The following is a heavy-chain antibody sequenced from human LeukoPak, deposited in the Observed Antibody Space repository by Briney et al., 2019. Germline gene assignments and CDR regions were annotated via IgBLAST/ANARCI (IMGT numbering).Heavy chain of an antibody. J-gene: IGHJ5*02. D-gene: IGHD2-15*01. V-gene: IGHV4-59*12. CDR2: IYYSGST. Sequence: ASETLSLTCTVSGGSISSYYWSWIRQPPGKGLEWIGYIYYSGSTNYNPSLKSRVTISVDTSKNQFSLKLSSVTAADTAVYYCARDLGVVVAATPGWFDPWGQGTLVTVSS. CDR3: ARDLGVVVAATPGWFDP. CDR1: GGSISSYY.